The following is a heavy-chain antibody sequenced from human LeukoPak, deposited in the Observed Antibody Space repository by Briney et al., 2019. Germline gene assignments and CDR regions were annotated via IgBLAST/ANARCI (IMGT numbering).Heavy chain of an antibody. J-gene: IGHJ5*02. CDR3: AREPYYGDYIGWFDP. CDR2: IYYSGTT. Sequence: SETLSLTCTVSGGSISSDDDYWSWIRQPPGKGLEWIGYIYYSGTTYYNPSLKSRVTISIDTSKNQFSLKLSSVTAADTAVYYCAREPYYGDYIGWFDPWGQGTLVTVSS. CDR1: GGSISSDDDY. D-gene: IGHD4-17*01. V-gene: IGHV4-30-4*01.